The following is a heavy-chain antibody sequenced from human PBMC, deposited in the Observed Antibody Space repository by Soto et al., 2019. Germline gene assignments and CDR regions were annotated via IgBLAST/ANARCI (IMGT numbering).Heavy chain of an antibody. CDR3: ARRRLRFLVGMDV. CDR1: GFTFSDYY. D-gene: IGHD3-3*01. V-gene: IGHV3-11*06. J-gene: IGHJ6*02. CDR2: ISSSSYT. Sequence: VGSLRLSCAASGFTFSDYYMSWIRQAPGKGLEWVSYISSSSYTNYADSVKGRFTISRDNAKNSLYLQMNSLRAEDTAVYYCARRRLRFLVGMDVWGQGTTVTVSS.